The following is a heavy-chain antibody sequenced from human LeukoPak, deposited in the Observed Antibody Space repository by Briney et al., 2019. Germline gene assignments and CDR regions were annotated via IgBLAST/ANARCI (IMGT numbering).Heavy chain of an antibody. CDR2: ISSSSSGYT. J-gene: IGHJ5*01. D-gene: IGHD1-14*01. Sequence: PGGSLRLSCAASGFTFSGYYMSWIRQAPGKGLEWVSYISSSSSGYTKYADSVKGRFTISRDNAKNSLYLQMNSLRAEDMAVYYCVAGNGRDSWGQGTLVTVSS. V-gene: IGHV3-11*06. CDR1: GFTFSGYY. CDR3: VAGNGRDS.